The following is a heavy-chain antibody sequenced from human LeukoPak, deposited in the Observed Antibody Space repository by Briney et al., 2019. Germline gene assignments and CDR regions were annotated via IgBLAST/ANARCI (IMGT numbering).Heavy chain of an antibody. CDR3: ARKTAMALDY. CDR1: GGSISSSSYY. D-gene: IGHD5-18*01. V-gene: IGHV4-39*01. Sequence: SETLSLTCTVSGGSISSSSYYWGWIRQPPGKGLEWIGSIYYSGSTYYNPSLKGRVTISVDTSKNQFSLKLSSVTAADTAVYYCARKTAMALDYWGQGTLVTVSS. J-gene: IGHJ4*02. CDR2: IYYSGST.